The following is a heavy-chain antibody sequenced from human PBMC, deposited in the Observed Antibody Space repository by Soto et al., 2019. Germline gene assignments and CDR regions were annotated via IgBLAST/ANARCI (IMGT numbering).Heavy chain of an antibody. D-gene: IGHD2-2*01. V-gene: IGHV4-30-4*01. CDR3: ARGGDIVVVPAAQSYYGMDV. J-gene: IGHJ6*02. Sequence: SETLSLTCTVSGGSISSGDYYWSWIRQPPGKGLEWIGYIYYSGSTYYNPSLKSRVTISVDTSKNQFSLKLSSVTAADTAVYYCARGGDIVVVPAAQSYYGMDVWGQGTTVTVS. CDR2: IYYSGST. CDR1: GGSISSGDYY.